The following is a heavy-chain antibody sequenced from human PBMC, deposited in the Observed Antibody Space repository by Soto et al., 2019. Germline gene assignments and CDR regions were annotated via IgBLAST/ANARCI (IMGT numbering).Heavy chain of an antibody. CDR2: IDPSDSYT. V-gene: IGHV5-10-1*01. Sequence: GESLKISCKGSGYSFTSYWISWVRQMPGKGLKWMGRIDPSDSYTNYSPSFQGHVTISADKSISTAYLQWSSLKASDTAMYYCARRMDTAMVTSYYGMDVWGQGTTVTVSS. CDR1: GYSFTSYW. D-gene: IGHD5-18*01. CDR3: ARRMDTAMVTSYYGMDV. J-gene: IGHJ6*02.